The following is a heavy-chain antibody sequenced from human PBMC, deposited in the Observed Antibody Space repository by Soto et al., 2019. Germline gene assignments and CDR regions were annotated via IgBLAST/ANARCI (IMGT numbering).Heavy chain of an antibody. J-gene: IGHJ4*02. CDR3: TTDLAPRIYSDSSGYYLGYFDY. CDR2: IKSKTDGGTT. D-gene: IGHD3-22*01. V-gene: IGHV3-15*07. Sequence: GGSLRLSCAASGFTFSNAWMNWVRQAPGKGLEWVGRIKSKTDGGTTDYAAPVKGRFTISRDDSKNTLYLQMNSLKTEDTAVYYCTTDLAPRIYSDSSGYYLGYFDYWGQGTLVTVSS. CDR1: GFTFSNAW.